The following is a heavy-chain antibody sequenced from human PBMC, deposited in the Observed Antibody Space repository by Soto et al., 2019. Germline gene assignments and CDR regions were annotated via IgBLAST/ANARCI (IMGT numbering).Heavy chain of an antibody. CDR2: ISHDGSEK. D-gene: IGHD6-19*01. V-gene: IGHV3-30*18. CDR3: AKDWGETGWYNWFDS. Sequence: QVQLVESGGGLVQPGTSLRLSCAASGFTFSTHGMHWVRQAPGKGLEWVAMISHDGSEKYYVDSVKGRFTISRDISKNTLFLKMDSLRVEDTAVYYCAKDWGETGWYNWFDSWGQGTLVTVSS. CDR1: GFTFSTHG. J-gene: IGHJ5*01.